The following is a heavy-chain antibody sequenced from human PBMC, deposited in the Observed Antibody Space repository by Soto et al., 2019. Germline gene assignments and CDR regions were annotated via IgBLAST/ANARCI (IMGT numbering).Heavy chain of an antibody. CDR3: AGLYPYESSGYHLNY. V-gene: IGHV4-59*08. CDR2: IYYSGNT. CDR1: GGSISSYY. J-gene: IGHJ4*02. D-gene: IGHD3-22*01. Sequence: PSETLSLTCTVSGGSISSYYWSWIRQPPGKGLEWIGNIYYSGNTNYNPSLRSRVVISVDTSKNQFSLKLSSVTAADTAVYYCAGLYPYESSGYHLNYWGQGTQVTVSS.